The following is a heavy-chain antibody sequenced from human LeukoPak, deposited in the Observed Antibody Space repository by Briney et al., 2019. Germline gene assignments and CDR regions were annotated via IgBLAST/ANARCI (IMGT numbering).Heavy chain of an antibody. CDR1: GGTFSSYA. CDR2: IIPISGTA. V-gene: IGHV1-69*13. J-gene: IGHJ3*02. D-gene: IGHD1-26*01. CDR3: AMPLPRYSGSYPTPDAFDI. Sequence: SVKVSCKASGGTFSSYAISWVRQAPGQGLEWMGGIIPISGTANYAQKFQGRVTITADESTSTAYMELSSLRSEDTAVYYCAMPLPRYSGSYPTPDAFDIWGQGTMVTVSS.